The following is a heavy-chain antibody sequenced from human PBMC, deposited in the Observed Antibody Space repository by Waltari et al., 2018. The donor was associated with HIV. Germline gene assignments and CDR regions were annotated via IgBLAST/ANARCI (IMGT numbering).Heavy chain of an antibody. CDR1: GFSVTNYW. CDR2: INIDGRTI. D-gene: IGHD3-3*01. Sequence: EVQLVQSGRGLIKPGGSLRLSCAASGFSVTNYWMHWVRQSPGKGLVWVSRINIDGRTIDYADSVKGRFTISRDSAKNTLSLQMNSLREEDTAVYYCSRDTFGEYDFWGQGALVTVSS. V-gene: IGHV3-74*01. J-gene: IGHJ4*02. CDR3: SRDTFGEYDF.